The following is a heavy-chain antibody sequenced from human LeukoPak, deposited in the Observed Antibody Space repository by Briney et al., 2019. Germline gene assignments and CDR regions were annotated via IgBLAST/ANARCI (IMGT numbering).Heavy chain of an antibody. CDR3: VIVRGYFDSSGSDY. CDR1: GFAFSSFT. CDR2: ITSNGGSA. J-gene: IGHJ4*02. D-gene: IGHD3-9*01. V-gene: IGHV3-64D*06. Sequence: GGSLRLSCSASGFAFSSFTIHWVRQAPGKGLEFVSAITSNGGSAYYADSVKGRFTISRDNSKNTVYLQMSSLRAEDTAVYYCVIVRGYFDSSGSDYWGQGTLVTVSS.